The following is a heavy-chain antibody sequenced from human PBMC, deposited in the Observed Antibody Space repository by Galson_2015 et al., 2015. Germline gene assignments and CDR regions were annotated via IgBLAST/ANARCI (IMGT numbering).Heavy chain of an antibody. CDR3: AASLLSSAYRYIDL. V-gene: IGHV3-74*01. CDR1: RFTFRHPS. CDR2: IKYAVSMT. D-gene: IGHD2/OR15-2a*01. J-gene: IGHJ2*01. Sequence: SLRLSCAASRFTFRHPSMHWLRHVPGKGLAWVSRIKYAVSMTNYADSVKGRFTISRDNAKSTLYLQMNSLRAEDTGVYYCAASLLSSAYRYIDLWGRGTLVTVSS.